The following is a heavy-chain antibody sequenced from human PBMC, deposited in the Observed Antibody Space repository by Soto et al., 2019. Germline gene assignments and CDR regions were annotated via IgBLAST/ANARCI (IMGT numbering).Heavy chain of an antibody. CDR2: INPNSGGT. V-gene: IGHV1-2*04. Sequence: ASVKVSCKASGYTFTGYYMHWVRQAPGQGLEWMGWINPNSGGTNYAQKFQGWVTMTRDTSISTAYMELSRLRSDDTAVYYCARDYPFPCSGYPVAAFAIRAQRTTVPVSS. CDR1: GYTFTGYY. J-gene: IGHJ3*02. D-gene: IGHD2-15*01. CDR3: ARDYPFPCSGYPVAAFAI.